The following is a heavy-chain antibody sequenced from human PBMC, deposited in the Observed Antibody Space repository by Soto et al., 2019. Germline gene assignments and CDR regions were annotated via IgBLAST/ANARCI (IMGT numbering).Heavy chain of an antibody. CDR1: GFIFSSYE. V-gene: IGHV3-48*03. CDR2: INHGGGAT. D-gene: IGHD6-19*01. Sequence: GGSLRLPCAVSGFIFSSYEFNWVRLAPGKGLEWVTYINHGGGATYYRDSVKGRFTISSDSAKSSLFLQMNGLRPEGTGVYFSARKSQWLSSYIFHRMDLRARGTPFPVSS. J-gene: IGHJ6*01. CDR3: ARKSQWLSSYIFHRMDL.